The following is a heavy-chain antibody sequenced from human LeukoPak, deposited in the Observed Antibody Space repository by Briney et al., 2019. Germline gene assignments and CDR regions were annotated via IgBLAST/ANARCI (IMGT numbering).Heavy chain of an antibody. V-gene: IGHV3-23*01. Sequence: GASLRLSCAASGFTFSSYAMSWVRPAPGKGLEWVSAISGSGGSTYYADSVKGRLTISTDNSKNTLYLQMNSLRAEDTAVYYCANAHSPFTFYFDYWGQGTLVTVSS. J-gene: IGHJ4*02. D-gene: IGHD2/OR15-2a*01. CDR1: GFTFSSYA. CDR3: ANAHSPFTFYFDY. CDR2: ISGSGGST.